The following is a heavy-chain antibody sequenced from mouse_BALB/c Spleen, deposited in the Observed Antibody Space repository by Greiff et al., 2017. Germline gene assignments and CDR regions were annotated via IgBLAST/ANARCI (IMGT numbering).Heavy chain of an antibody. D-gene: IGHD1-1*01. V-gene: IGHV3-6*02. CDR3: AREGIYYPFDY. CDR1: GYSITSGYY. CDR2: ISYDGSN. Sequence: VQLQQSGPGLVKPSQSLSLTCSVTGYSITSGYYWNWIRQFPGNKLEWMGYISYDGSNNYNPSLKNRISITRDTSKNQFFLKLNSVTTEDTATYYCAREGIYYPFDYWGQGTTLTVSS. J-gene: IGHJ2*01.